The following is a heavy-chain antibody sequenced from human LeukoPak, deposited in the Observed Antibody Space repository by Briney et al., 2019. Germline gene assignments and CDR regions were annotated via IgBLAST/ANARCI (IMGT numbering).Heavy chain of an antibody. CDR1: GYTFTSYD. J-gene: IGHJ4*02. CDR2: MNPNNGNT. V-gene: IGHV1-8*01. D-gene: IGHD6-13*01. Sequence: GASVKVSCKASGYTFTSYDINWVRQATGQGLEWMGWMNPNNGNTGYAQKFQGRVTMTRDTSISTAYMELSRLRPDDTAVYYCASGIAAADPDDYWGQGTLVTVSS. CDR3: ASGIAAADPDDY.